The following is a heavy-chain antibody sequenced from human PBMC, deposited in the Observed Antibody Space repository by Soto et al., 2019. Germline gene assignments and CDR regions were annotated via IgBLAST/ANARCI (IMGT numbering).Heavy chain of an antibody. J-gene: IGHJ3*02. CDR2: IYYSGST. V-gene: IGHV4-39*01. CDR3: ARLRFDYGSGSYYNGGPYAFDI. CDR1: GGSISSSSYY. Sequence: QLQLQESGPGLVKPSETLSLPCTVSGGSISSSSYYWGWLRQPPGKGLEWIGSIYYSGSTYYNPSSESRVTESVDTSKYPFSLKLSSVTAADTAVYYCARLRFDYGSGSYYNGGPYAFDIWGQGTMVTVSS. D-gene: IGHD3-10*01.